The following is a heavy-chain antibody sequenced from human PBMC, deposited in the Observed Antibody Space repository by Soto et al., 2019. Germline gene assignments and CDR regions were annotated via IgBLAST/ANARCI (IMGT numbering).Heavy chain of an antibody. V-gene: IGHV3-30*18. D-gene: IGHD1-7*01. CDR3: AKDRDWGTPIAFDI. CDR1: GFTFSSYG. CDR2: ISYDGSNK. Sequence: QVQLVESGGGVVQPGRSLRLSCAASGFTFSSYGMHWVRQAPGKGLEWVAVISYDGSNKYYADSVKGRFTISRDNSKNTLYLQMNSLRAEDTAVYYCAKDRDWGTPIAFDILGQGTMVTVSS. J-gene: IGHJ3*02.